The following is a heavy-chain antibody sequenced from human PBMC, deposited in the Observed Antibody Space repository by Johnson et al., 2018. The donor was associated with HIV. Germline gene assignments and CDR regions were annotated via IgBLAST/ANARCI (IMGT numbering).Heavy chain of an antibody. D-gene: IGHD3-16*01. J-gene: IGHJ3*02. CDR2: IYSAGST. Sequence: EVQLMESGGGLVQPGRSLRLSCAASGFTVSSNYMSWVRQAPGKGLEWVSVIYSAGSTYYADSVKGRFTISRDNSKNTVYLQMNSLRAEDTAVYYCAKVMSTIWDDAVDIWGQGTMVTVSS. CDR3: AKVMSTIWDDAVDI. CDR1: GFTVSSNY. V-gene: IGHV3-53*01.